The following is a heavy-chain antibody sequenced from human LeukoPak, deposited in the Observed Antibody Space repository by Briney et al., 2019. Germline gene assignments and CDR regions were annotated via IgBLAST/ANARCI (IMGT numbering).Heavy chain of an antibody. D-gene: IGHD3-22*01. CDR1: GFTFSTYW. V-gene: IGHV3-74*01. CDR3: ARAPSEIGGYYPEYFRH. CDR2: IKSDGST. Sequence: GGSLRLSCAASGFTFSTYWMRWVRQAPGKGLVWVSRIKSDGSTNYADSVKGRFTISRDNAKNTVSLQMNSLRPEDTGVYYCARAPSEIGGYYPEYFRHWGQGTLVTVSS. J-gene: IGHJ1*01.